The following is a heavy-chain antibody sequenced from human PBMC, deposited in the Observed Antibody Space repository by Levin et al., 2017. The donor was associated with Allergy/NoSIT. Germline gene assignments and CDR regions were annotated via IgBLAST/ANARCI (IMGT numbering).Heavy chain of an antibody. D-gene: IGHD2-15*01. CDR1: GGFFSGYY. Sequence: SETLSLTCPLYGGFFSGYYWSWIRQPPGKGLEWIGEINHSGSTNYNPSLKSPVTISVDTSKNQFSLKLSSVTAADTAVYYCARGEFVVVVAATHHWFDPWGQGTLVTVSS. CDR3: ARGEFVVVVAATHHWFDP. V-gene: IGHV4-34*01. J-gene: IGHJ5*02. CDR2: INHSGST.